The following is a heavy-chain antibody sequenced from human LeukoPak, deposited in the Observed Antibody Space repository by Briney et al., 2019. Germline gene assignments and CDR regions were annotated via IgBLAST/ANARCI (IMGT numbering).Heavy chain of an antibody. CDR3: ARGSGDSSGYSSAFDI. V-gene: IGHV4-30-4*08. D-gene: IGHD3-22*01. Sequence: SQTLSLTCTVSGGSISSGDYYWSWIRQPPGKGLEWIGYIYYSGSTYYNPSLRSRVTISVDTSKNQFPLKLSSVTAADTAVYYCARGSGDSSGYSSAFDIWGQGTMVTVSS. J-gene: IGHJ3*02. CDR2: IYYSGST. CDR1: GGSISSGDYY.